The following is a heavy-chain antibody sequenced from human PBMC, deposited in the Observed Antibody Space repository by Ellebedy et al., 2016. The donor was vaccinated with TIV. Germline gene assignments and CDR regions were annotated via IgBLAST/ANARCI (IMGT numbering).Heavy chain of an antibody. J-gene: IGHJ5*02. CDR2: INGPGSVT. V-gene: IGHV3-74*01. CDR1: GFTFNAHW. CDR3: ALLRYSDWVNWFDP. D-gene: IGHD3-9*01. Sequence: GESLKISXAASGFTFNAHWIHWVRQAPGKGLVWVARINGPGSVTNYADSVKGRFTISRDNAKNSLYLQMSSLRVEDTAIYYCALLRYSDWVNWFDPWGQGTLVTVSS.